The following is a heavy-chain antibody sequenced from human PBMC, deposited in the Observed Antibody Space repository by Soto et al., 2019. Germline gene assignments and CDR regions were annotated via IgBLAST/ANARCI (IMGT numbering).Heavy chain of an antibody. V-gene: IGHV4-39*01. D-gene: IGHD2-2*02. Sequence: PSETLSLTCTVSGGSISSSSYYWGWIRQPPGKGLEWIGSIYYSGSTYYNPSLKSRVTISVDTSKNQFSLKLSSVTAADTAVYYCARVGRCSSTSCYIIGLSVYGMDVWGQGTTVT. CDR2: IYYSGST. J-gene: IGHJ6*02. CDR3: ARVGRCSSTSCYIIGLSVYGMDV. CDR1: GGSISSSSYY.